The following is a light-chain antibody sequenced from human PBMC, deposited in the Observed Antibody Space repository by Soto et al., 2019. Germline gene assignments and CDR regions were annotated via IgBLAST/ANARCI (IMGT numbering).Light chain of an antibody. CDR1: SSDVGAYNY. V-gene: IGLV2-11*01. CDR2: DVR. Sequence: QSALTQPRSVSGSPGQSVTISCIGTSSDVGAYNYVSWFQQHPGKAPKLMIYDVRKRPSGVPDRFSGSKSGNTASLTISGLQAEDEADYYCCSYVGNSLFVFGTGTKLTVL. CDR3: CSYVGNSLFV. J-gene: IGLJ1*01.